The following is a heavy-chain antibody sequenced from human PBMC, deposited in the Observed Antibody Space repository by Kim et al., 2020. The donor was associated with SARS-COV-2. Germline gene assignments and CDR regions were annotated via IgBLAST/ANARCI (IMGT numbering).Heavy chain of an antibody. CDR1: GGSISSSNYY. D-gene: IGHD3-22*01. CDR2: ISYSGST. CDR3: ARHPMIGGPFGP. Sequence: SETLSLTCTVSGGSISSSNYYWGWIRQPPGKGLEWIGSISYSGSTYYNPSLKSRVTISVDTSKNQFSLRLSSVTAADTAVYYCARHPMIGGPFGPWGQGTLVTVSS. J-gene: IGHJ5*02. V-gene: IGHV4-39*01.